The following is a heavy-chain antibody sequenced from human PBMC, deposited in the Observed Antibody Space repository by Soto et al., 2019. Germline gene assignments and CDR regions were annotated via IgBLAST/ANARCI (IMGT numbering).Heavy chain of an antibody. CDR3: ARDGGYGYGMDV. V-gene: IGHV3-48*01. CDR2: ISGARGTI. Sequence: EVQLVESGGGLVQPGGSLRLSCAASGFTFRNYNMNWVRQAPGKGLGWLSYISGARGTIYYPDSMQGRFTISRDNAKNSLYLQMNSLRAEDTAMYYWARDGGYGYGMDVWGQGTTVTVSS. D-gene: IGHD2-15*01. CDR1: GFTFRNYN. J-gene: IGHJ6*02.